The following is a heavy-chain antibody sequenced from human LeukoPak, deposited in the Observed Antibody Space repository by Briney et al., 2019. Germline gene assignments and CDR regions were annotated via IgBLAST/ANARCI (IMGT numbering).Heavy chain of an antibody. J-gene: IGHJ4*02. CDR2: ISGSGGST. D-gene: IGHD3-9*01. CDR1: GFTFSSYA. V-gene: IGHV3-23*01. CDR3: AKDTPVRYDILTSCFDY. Sequence: GGSLRLSCAASGFTFSSYAMSWVRQAPGKGLEWVSAISGSGGSTYYADSVKGRFTISRDNSKNTLYLQMNSLRAEDTAVYYCAKDTPVRYDILTSCFDYWGQGTLVTVSS.